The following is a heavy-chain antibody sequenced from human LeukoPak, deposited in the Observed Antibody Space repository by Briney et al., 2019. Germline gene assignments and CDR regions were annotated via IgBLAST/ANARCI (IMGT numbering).Heavy chain of an antibody. CDR1: GFTFKNYA. CDR3: ANYRSGRGGYYSGLEH. CDR2: TSGSGDIR. Sequence: PGGSLRLSCAASGFTFKNYAMTWVRQAPGKGLEWVSRTSGSGDIRLYADSVKGRFTISRTNSENRLYLQMNSLRADDSGVYYCANYRSGRGGYYSGLEHWGQGTQVTVS. J-gene: IGHJ1*01. V-gene: IGHV3-23*01. D-gene: IGHD2-21*02.